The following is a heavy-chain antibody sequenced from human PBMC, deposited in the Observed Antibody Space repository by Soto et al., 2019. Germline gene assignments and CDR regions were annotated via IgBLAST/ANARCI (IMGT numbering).Heavy chain of an antibody. CDR1: GGTFSSYA. D-gene: IGHD1-26*01. J-gene: IGHJ4*02. Sequence: GASVKVSCKASGGTFSSYAISWVRQAPGQGLEWMGGIIPIFGTANYAQKFQGRVTITADESTSTAYMELSSLRSEDTAVYYCSRGVGATTFDYWGQGTLVTVSS. CDR3: SRGVGATTFDY. V-gene: IGHV1-69*13. CDR2: IIPIFGTA.